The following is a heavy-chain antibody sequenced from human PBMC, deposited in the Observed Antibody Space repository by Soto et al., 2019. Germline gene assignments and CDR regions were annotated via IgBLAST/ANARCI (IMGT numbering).Heavy chain of an antibody. V-gene: IGHV4-59*08. J-gene: IGHJ6*04. CDR2: IYYSGST. CDR1: GGSISSYY. CDR3: ASHSSCNYYDSGMDV. Sequence: QVQLQESGPGLVKPSETLSLTCTVSGGSISSYYWSWIRQPPGKGLEWIGYIYYSGSTNYNPSLKSRVTISVDTHKTQFSLERSSVTAADAAVYYCASHSSCNYYDSGMDVWGKGTTVTGS. D-gene: IGHD6-13*01.